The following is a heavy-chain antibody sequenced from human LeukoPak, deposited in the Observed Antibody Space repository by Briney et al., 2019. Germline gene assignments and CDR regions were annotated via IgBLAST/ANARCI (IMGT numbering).Heavy chain of an antibody. D-gene: IGHD2-15*01. CDR1: GYTFTGYY. CDR3: SCGTAARYYFDY. CDR2: INPNSGGT. V-gene: IGHV1-2*02. Sequence: ASVKVFCKASGYTFTGYYMHWVRQAPGQGLEWMGWINPNSGGTNYAQKFQGRVTMTRDTSISTAYMELSRLRSDDTAVYYCSCGTAARYYFDYWGQGTLVTVSS. J-gene: IGHJ4*02.